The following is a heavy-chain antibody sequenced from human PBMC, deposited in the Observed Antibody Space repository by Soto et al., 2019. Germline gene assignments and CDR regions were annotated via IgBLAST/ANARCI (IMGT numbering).Heavy chain of an antibody. CDR1: GGTFSSYA. V-gene: IGHV1-69*13. CDR3: AGTKIAARPRDVYYFDY. Sequence: SVKVSCKASGGTFSSYAISWVRQAPGQGLEWMGGIIPIFGTANYAQKFQGRVTITADESTSTAYMELSSLRSEDTAVYYCAGTKIAARPRDVYYFDYWGQGTLVTVSS. D-gene: IGHD6-6*01. CDR2: IIPIFGTA. J-gene: IGHJ4*02.